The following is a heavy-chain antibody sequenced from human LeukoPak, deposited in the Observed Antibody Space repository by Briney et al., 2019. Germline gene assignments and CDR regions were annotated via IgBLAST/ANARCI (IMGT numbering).Heavy chain of an antibody. CDR1: GGSISGSSYY. Sequence: SETLSLTCTVSGGSISGSSYYWGWIRQPPGKGLEWIGSIYYSGSTYYNPSLKSRVTISVDTSKNQFSLKLNSVTATDTAVYYCARRGYCSGGSCLDYWGQGALVIVSS. D-gene: IGHD2-15*01. CDR2: IYYSGST. V-gene: IGHV4-39*01. J-gene: IGHJ4*02. CDR3: ARRGYCSGGSCLDY.